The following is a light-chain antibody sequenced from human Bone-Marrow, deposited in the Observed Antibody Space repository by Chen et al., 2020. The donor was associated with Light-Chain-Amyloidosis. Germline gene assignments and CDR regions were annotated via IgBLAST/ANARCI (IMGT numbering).Light chain of an antibody. J-gene: IGLJ1*01. Sequence: QSALTQPASVSGAPGQSITISCTGTSSDVGGDNHVSWYPQHPDKSPKLMIYEVTNRPSWVPDRFSGSKSDNTASLTISGLQTEDEADYFCSSYTITSTLVFGSGTRVTVL. CDR1: SSDVGGDNH. V-gene: IGLV2-14*01. CDR2: EVT. CDR3: SSYTITSTLV.